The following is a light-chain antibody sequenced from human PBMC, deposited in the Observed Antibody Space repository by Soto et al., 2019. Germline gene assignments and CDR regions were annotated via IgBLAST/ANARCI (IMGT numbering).Light chain of an antibody. J-gene: IGKJ4*01. CDR3: HQYGSSPLT. CDR2: GAS. CDR1: QSVNSSY. Sequence: EIVLTQSPGTLSLSPGERATLSCRASQSVNSSYLAWYQQKPGQAPRLLIYGASSRATGIPDRFSGSGSGTDFTLTISRLEPQDFAMYYCHQYGSSPLTFGGGTKVEIK. V-gene: IGKV3-20*01.